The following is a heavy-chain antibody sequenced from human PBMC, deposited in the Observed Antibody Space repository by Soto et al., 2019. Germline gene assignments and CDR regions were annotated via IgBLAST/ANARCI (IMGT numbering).Heavy chain of an antibody. V-gene: IGHV3-23*01. CDR2: ISGSGGST. CDR1: GFTFSSYA. CDR3: AKDQQQGALYNWFDP. Sequence: GGSLRLSCAASGFTFSSYAMSWVRQAPGKGLEWVSAISGSGGSTYYADSVKGRFTISRDNSKNTLYLQMNSLRAEDTAVYYCAKDQQQGALYNWFDPWGQGTLVTVPQ. D-gene: IGHD1-1*01. J-gene: IGHJ5*02.